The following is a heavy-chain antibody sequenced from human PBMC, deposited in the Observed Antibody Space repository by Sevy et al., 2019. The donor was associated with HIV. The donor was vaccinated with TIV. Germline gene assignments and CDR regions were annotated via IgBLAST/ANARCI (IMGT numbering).Heavy chain of an antibody. D-gene: IGHD3-9*01. Sequence: ASVKVSCKASGFTFSRSAVQWVRQARGQRLEWIGWIVVGSGNTNSAQKFQERVTITRDMSTSTAYRELSSLRSEDTAVYYGAADRGHYYDSSEGGYFDYWGQGALVTVSS. CDR2: IVVGSGNT. CDR3: AADRGHYYDSSEGGYFDY. CDR1: GFTFSRSA. J-gene: IGHJ4*02. V-gene: IGHV1-58*01.